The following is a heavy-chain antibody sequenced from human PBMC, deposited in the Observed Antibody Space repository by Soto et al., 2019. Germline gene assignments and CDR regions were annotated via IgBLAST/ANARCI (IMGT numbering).Heavy chain of an antibody. CDR2: ISSSGSTI. D-gene: IGHD2-2*02. CDR3: ASDYCSSTSCYTITGTAFDI. V-gene: IGHV3-48*03. Sequence: GGSLRLSCAASGFTFSSYEMNWVRQAQGKGLEWVSYISSSGSTIYYADSVKGRFTISRDNAKNSLYLQMNSLRAEDTAVYYCASDYCSSTSCYTITGTAFDIWGQGTMVTVSS. CDR1: GFTFSSYE. J-gene: IGHJ3*02.